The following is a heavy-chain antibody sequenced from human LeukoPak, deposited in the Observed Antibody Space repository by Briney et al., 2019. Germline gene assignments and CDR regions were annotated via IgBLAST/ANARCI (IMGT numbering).Heavy chain of an antibody. J-gene: IGHJ5*02. CDR3: ARGTERASWFDP. Sequence: SETLSLTCTVSGGSISSRGYYWSWIRQHPEKGLEWIGYIYYSGSTYYNASLKSRITISVDTSKNQFSLKLSSVTAADTAVYYCARGTERASWFDPWGQGTLVTVSP. V-gene: IGHV4-31*03. CDR1: GGSISSRGYY. CDR2: IYYSGST. D-gene: IGHD1-1*01.